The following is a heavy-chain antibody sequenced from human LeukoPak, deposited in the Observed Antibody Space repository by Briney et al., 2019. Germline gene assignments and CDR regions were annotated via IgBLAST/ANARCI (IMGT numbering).Heavy chain of an antibody. CDR3: ARSLGYCSDGSCNSNWFDP. Sequence: SETLSLTCTVSGGSISSTSYYWGWIRQPPGKGLNWIGNIYFGGSTYYSPSLRSRVIISIDTSKNQFSLRLSSVTAADTAVYFSARSLGYCSDGSCNSNWFDPWGQGTLVTVSS. V-gene: IGHV4-39*01. CDR1: GGSISSTSYY. CDR2: IYFGGST. D-gene: IGHD2-15*01. J-gene: IGHJ5*02.